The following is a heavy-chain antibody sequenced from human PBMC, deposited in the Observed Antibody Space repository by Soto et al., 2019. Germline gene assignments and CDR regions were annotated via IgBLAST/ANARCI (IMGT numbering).Heavy chain of an antibody. CDR1: GGSISISSYY. Sequence: ETLSLTCTVSGGSISISSYYWGWIRQPPGKGLEWIGSMYYSGSTYYNPSLKSRVTISVDTSKNQFSLKLSSVTAADTAVYYCARHWVGYNYGTTDFNYWGQGTLVTVSS. J-gene: IGHJ4*02. CDR3: ARHWVGYNYGTTDFNY. CDR2: MYYSGST. D-gene: IGHD5-18*01. V-gene: IGHV4-39*01.